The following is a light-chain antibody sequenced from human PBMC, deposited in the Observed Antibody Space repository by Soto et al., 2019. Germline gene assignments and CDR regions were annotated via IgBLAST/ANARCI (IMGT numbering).Light chain of an antibody. CDR1: QSITGN. CDR2: DAS. CDR3: QQYNNWPLT. Sequence: EIVMTQSPATLSVSPGERATLSCRASQSITGNLTWYQQKPGQAPRLLIYDASTRATGIPARFSGSGSGTEFTLTISSLQSEDFDVYYCQQYNNWPLTLGGGTKVDIK. V-gene: IGKV3-15*01. J-gene: IGKJ4*01.